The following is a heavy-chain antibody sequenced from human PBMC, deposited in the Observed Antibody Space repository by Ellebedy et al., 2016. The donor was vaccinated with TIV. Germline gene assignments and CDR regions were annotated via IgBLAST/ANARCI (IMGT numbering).Heavy chain of an antibody. D-gene: IGHD2-15*01. J-gene: IGHJ5*02. Sequence: SVKVSCXASGGTFSSYAISWVRQAPGQGLEWMGGIIPIFGTANYAQKFQGRVTITADESTSTAYMELSSLRSEDTAVYYCASQGRAAWGWFDPWGQGTLVTVSS. V-gene: IGHV1-69*13. CDR2: IIPIFGTA. CDR1: GGTFSSYA. CDR3: ASQGRAAWGWFDP.